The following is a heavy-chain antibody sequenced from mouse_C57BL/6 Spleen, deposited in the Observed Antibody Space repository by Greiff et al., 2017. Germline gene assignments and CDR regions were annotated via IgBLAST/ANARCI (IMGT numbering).Heavy chain of an antibody. CDR1: GYTFTDYN. CDR2: INPNNGGT. Sequence: EVQLQQSGPELVKPGASVKIPCKASGYTFTDYNMDWVKQSHGKSLEWIGDINPNNGGTIYNQKFKGKATLTVDKSSSTAYMELRSLTSEDTAVYYCARKRYSNYVGYFDYWGQGTTLTVSS. J-gene: IGHJ2*01. V-gene: IGHV1-18*01. CDR3: ARKRYSNYVGYFDY. D-gene: IGHD2-5*01.